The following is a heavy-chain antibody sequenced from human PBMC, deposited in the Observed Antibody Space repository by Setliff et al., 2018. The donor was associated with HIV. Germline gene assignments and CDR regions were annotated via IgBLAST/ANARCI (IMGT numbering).Heavy chain of an antibody. J-gene: IGHJ4*02. Sequence: PSETLSLTCVVSDDSFTNYDWTWIRQSPGKALEWIGYISSSGTTNYNPSLRSRVTISIETSNTRFSLWLRTVTAADTAIDFCARGRPFGKFVDYFDSRGQGKLVTVSS. CDR3: ARGRPFGKFVDYFDS. CDR2: ISSSGTT. CDR1: DDSFTNYD. D-gene: IGHD2-21*01. V-gene: IGHV4-59*12.